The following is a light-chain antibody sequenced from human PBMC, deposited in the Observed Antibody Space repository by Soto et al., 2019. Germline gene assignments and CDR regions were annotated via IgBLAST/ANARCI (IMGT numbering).Light chain of an antibody. Sequence: QSVLTQPASVSGSPGQSITISCTGTSSDVGGYNYVSWYQQHPGKAPKLMIYEVSNWPSGVSNRFSGSKSGNTASLTISGLQAEDEAHYYCSSYTTSSTPFVFGTGTKVTVL. V-gene: IGLV2-14*01. CDR1: SSDVGGYNY. CDR2: EVS. CDR3: SSYTTSSTPFV. J-gene: IGLJ1*01.